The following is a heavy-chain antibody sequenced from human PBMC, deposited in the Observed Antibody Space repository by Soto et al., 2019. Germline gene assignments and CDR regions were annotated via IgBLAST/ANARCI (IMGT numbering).Heavy chain of an antibody. D-gene: IGHD3-10*01. J-gene: IGHJ4*02. CDR3: VRTHSDYGSGSYDY. CDR1: GGSISSYY. V-gene: IGHV4-4*07. CDR2: IYTSGST. Sequence: QLQLQESGPGLVKPSETLSLTCTVSGGSISSYYWSWIRQPAGKGLEWIGRIYTSGSTNYNPSLKSRVTMSVDPAMNPFSLKRNSVTSADTAVYYCVRTHSDYGSGSYDYWGQVTLVTVSS.